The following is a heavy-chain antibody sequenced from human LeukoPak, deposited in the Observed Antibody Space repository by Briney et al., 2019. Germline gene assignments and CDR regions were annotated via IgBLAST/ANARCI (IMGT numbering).Heavy chain of an antibody. CDR3: ARGRSGWYPSTDY. D-gene: IGHD6-19*01. V-gene: IGHV4-34*01. CDR1: GGSFSGYY. J-gene: IGHJ4*02. Sequence: PSETLSLTCAVYGGSFSGYYWSWIRQPPGKGLEWIGEINHSGSTNYNPSLKSRVTIPVDTSKNQFSLKLSSVTAADTAVYYCARGRSGWYPSTDYWGQGTLVTVSS. CDR2: INHSGST.